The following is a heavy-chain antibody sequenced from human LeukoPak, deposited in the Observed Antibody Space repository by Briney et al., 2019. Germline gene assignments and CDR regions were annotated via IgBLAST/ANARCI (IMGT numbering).Heavy chain of an antibody. CDR2: INPNSGGT. J-gene: IGHJ5*02. CDR3: AREYYYGSGSYYNIGWFDP. CDR1: GYTFTGYY. Sequence: ASVKVSCKASGYTFTGYYMHWVRQAPGQGLEWMGWINPNSGGTNYAQKFQGRATMTRDTSISTAYMELSRLRSDDTAVYCCAREYYYGSGSYYNIGWFDPWGQGTLVTVSS. V-gene: IGHV1-2*02. D-gene: IGHD3-10*01.